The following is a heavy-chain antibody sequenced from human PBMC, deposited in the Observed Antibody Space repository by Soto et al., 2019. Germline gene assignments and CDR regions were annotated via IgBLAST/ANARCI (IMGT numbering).Heavy chain of an antibody. J-gene: IGHJ4*02. CDR2: IIPIFGTA. V-gene: IGHV1-69*13. CDR3: ARGRAGQQLVLGVFDY. Sequence: GASVKVSRKASGGTFSSYAISWVRQAPGQGHEWMGGIIPIFGTANYAQKFQGRVTITADESTSTAYMELSSLRSEDTAVYYCARGRAGQQLVLGVFDYWGQGTLVTVSS. CDR1: GGTFSSYA. D-gene: IGHD6-13*01.